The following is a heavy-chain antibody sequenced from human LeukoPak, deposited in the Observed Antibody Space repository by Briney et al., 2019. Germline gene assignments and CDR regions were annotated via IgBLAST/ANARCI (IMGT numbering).Heavy chain of an antibody. J-gene: IGHJ3*02. Sequence: PSETLSLTCTVSGGSLSSYYWSWIRQPPAKGLEGSGFIYYSGSTNYNPSLKRRVTISVDTAKNQFSLKLSSVTAADTAVYYCARGRVDTAMAHIDPDAFDIWCQGTMVTVSS. V-gene: IGHV4-59*08. CDR1: GGSLSSYY. CDR3: ARGRVDTAMAHIDPDAFDI. CDR2: IYYSGST. D-gene: IGHD5-18*01.